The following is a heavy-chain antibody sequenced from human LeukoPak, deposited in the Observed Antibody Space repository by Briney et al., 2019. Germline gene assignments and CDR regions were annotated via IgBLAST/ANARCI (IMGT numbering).Heavy chain of an antibody. CDR3: ARPGYCSGGSCYNWFDP. CDR1: GFTFSSYW. J-gene: IGHJ5*02. Sequence: GGSLRLSCAASGFTFSSYWMHWVRQAPGKGLVWVSRINSDGSSTSYADSVKGRFTISRDNAKNTLYLQMNSLRAEDTAVYYCARPGYCSGGSCYNWFDPWGQGTLVTVSS. D-gene: IGHD2-15*01. CDR2: INSDGSST. V-gene: IGHV3-74*01.